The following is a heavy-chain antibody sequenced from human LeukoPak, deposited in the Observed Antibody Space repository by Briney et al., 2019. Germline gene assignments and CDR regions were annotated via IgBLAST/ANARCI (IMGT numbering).Heavy chain of an antibody. J-gene: IGHJ4*02. Sequence: GGSLRLSCAASGFTFGDYGMSWVRQAAGKGLEWGSGINWNGGSTGYADSVKGRFTISRDNAKNSLYLQMNRLRAEDTALYYCARDCSGGSCPDTAFDYWGQGTLVTVSS. CDR3: ARDCSGGSCPDTAFDY. CDR2: INWNGGST. D-gene: IGHD2-15*01. V-gene: IGHV3-20*04. CDR1: GFTFGDYG.